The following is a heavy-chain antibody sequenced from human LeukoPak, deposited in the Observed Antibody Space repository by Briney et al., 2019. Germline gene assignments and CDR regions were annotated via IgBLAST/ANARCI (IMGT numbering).Heavy chain of an antibody. CDR1: GFTVSSNY. Sequence: SGGSLRLSCAASGFTVSSNYMSWVRQAPGKGLEWVSSISSSSSYIYYADSVKGRFTISRDNAKNSLYLQMNSLRAEDTAVYYCASKGGATGPLDAFDIWGQGTMVTVSS. D-gene: IGHD1-26*01. CDR2: ISSSSSYI. CDR3: ASKGGATGPLDAFDI. V-gene: IGHV3-21*01. J-gene: IGHJ3*02.